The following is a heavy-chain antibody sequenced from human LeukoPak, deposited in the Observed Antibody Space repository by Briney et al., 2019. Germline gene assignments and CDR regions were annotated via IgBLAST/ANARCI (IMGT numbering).Heavy chain of an antibody. CDR3: ALEIPDYYGSGSYPGY. Sequence: SVPTLVNPTQTLTLTCTFSGFSFSTSGVGVGWIRQPPGKALEWLALIYWDDDKRYSPSLKSRLTITKDTSKNQVVLTMTNMDPVDTATYYCALEIPDYYGSGSYPGYWGQGTLVTVSS. CDR1: GFSFSTSGVG. CDR2: IYWDDDK. V-gene: IGHV2-5*02. J-gene: IGHJ4*02. D-gene: IGHD3-10*01.